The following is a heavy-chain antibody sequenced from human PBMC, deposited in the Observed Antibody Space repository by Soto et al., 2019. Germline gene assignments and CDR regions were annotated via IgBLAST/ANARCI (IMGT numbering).Heavy chain of an antibody. CDR3: ARDSSPYYDFWSGFYTYFDY. D-gene: IGHD3-3*01. CDR1: GFTFSSHW. Sequence: GGSVRLSCAVSGFTFSSHWMHWVRQAPGKGLVWVSRINSDGSSTNYADSVKGRFTISRDNAKNTLYLQMNSLGADDTAVYYCARDSSPYYDFWSGFYTYFDYWGQGALVTVS. J-gene: IGHJ4*02. CDR2: INSDGSST. V-gene: IGHV3-74*01.